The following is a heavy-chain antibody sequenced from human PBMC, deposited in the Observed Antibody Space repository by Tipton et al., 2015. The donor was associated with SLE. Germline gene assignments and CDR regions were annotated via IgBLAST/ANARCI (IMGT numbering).Heavy chain of an antibody. D-gene: IGHD5-12*01. CDR1: GGSISSYY. J-gene: IGHJ4*02. CDR3: ARDGDSGYGKFDY. V-gene: IGHV4-59*12. CDR2: IYYSGST. Sequence: LRLSCTVSGGSISSYYWSWIRQPPGKGLEWIGYIYYSGSTNYNPSLKSRVTISVDTSKNQFSLKLSSVTAADTAVYYCARDGDSGYGKFDYWGQGTLVTVSS.